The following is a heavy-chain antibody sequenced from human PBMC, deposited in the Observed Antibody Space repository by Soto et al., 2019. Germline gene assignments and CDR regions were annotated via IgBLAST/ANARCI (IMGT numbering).Heavy chain of an antibody. V-gene: IGHV1-69*01. CDR3: ARGAYCGGDCYWGNYYYYGMDV. J-gene: IGHJ6*02. D-gene: IGHD2-21*02. CDR2: IIPIFGTA. Sequence: QVQLVQSGAEVKKPGSSVKVSCKASGGTFSSYAISWVRQAPGQGLEWMGGIIPIFGTANYAQKFQGRVTITADESTSTAYMELSSLGYEDTAVYYCARGAYCGGDCYWGNYYYYGMDVWGQGTTVTVSS. CDR1: GGTFSSYA.